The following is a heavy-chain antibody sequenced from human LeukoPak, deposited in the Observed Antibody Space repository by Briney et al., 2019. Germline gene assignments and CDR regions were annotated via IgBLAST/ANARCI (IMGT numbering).Heavy chain of an antibody. CDR2: IHYSGAT. CDR1: GYSISSGFY. J-gene: IGHJ4*02. CDR3: ARIGARDYYDSSGSSCFGY. Sequence: PSETLSLTCTVSGYSISSGFYWGWIRQPPGKGLEWIGSIHYSGATNYNPSLKSRVTISLDASKNRLSLKLNSVTAADTAMYYCARIGARDYYDSSGSSCFGYWGQGTLVTASS. D-gene: IGHD3-22*01. V-gene: IGHV4-38-2*02.